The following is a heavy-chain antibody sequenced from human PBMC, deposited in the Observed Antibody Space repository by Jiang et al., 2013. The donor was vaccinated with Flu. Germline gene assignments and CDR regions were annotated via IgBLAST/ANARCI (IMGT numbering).Heavy chain of an antibody. CDR1: SGVG. V-gene: IGHV2-5*01. J-gene: IGHJ3*01. Sequence: SGVGVGWIRQPPGKTLEWLALIYWNDDTRYSPSLKSRLTITKDTSMNQVVLTMTNMDPVDTATYYCAHDDVFDVWGQGTMVTVSS. CDR3: AHDDVFDV. CDR2: IYWNDDT.